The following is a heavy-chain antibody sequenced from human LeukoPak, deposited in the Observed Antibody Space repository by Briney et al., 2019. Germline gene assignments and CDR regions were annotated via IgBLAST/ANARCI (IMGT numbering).Heavy chain of an antibody. Sequence: PGGSLRLSCAASGINFNTYAMHWVRQAPGKGLEWVSLINGNSDGTSYADSVKGRFTISRDNDKNCLYLQMNSLRIEDTALYYCAKDRGYEVVFDPWGQGTLVAVPS. J-gene: IGHJ5*02. CDR3: AKDRGYEVVFDP. CDR2: INGNSDGT. D-gene: IGHD5-12*01. CDR1: GINFNTYA. V-gene: IGHV3-43*02.